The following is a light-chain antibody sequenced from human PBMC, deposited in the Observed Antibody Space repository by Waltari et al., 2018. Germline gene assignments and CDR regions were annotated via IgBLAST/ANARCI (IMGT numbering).Light chain of an antibody. V-gene: IGLV2-14*01. Sequence: QSALTQPASVSGSPGQSITISCTGTSSDIGDYNFVSWYQQFPGKAPKLMIYEVSNRPVGVSNRFSGSKSGNTASLTISGLQAEDEADYYCTSYTRSNTWVFGGGTKVTVL. CDR3: TSYTRSNTWV. CDR1: SSDIGDYNF. J-gene: IGLJ3*02. CDR2: EVS.